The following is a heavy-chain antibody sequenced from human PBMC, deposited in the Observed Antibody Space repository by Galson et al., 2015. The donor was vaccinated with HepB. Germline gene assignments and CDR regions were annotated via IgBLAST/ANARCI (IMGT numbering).Heavy chain of an antibody. D-gene: IGHD6-19*01. Sequence: SLRLSCAASGFTFSSYSMNWVRQAPGKGLEWVSYISSSSSAIYYADSVKGRFTISRDNAKNSLYLQMNSLRAEDTAVYYCARGDSSGWYYFDYWGQGTLVTVSS. CDR2: ISSSSSAI. CDR1: GFTFSSYS. V-gene: IGHV3-48*04. CDR3: ARGDSSGWYYFDY. J-gene: IGHJ4*02.